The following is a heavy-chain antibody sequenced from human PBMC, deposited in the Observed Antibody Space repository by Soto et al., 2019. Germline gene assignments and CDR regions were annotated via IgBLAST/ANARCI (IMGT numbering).Heavy chain of an antibody. J-gene: IGHJ6*02. Sequence: KPSETLSLTCAVSGYSIGSGYYWAWIRQSPGKGLEWIGSIYHAGSVYYNPSLNGRVALSMDTSKNHFSLKLTSVTAADTAVYYCDRTFDYYGMDVWGQGTTVTVSS. CDR2: IYHAGSV. CDR3: DRTFDYYGMDV. CDR1: GYSIGSGYY. V-gene: IGHV4-38-2*01.